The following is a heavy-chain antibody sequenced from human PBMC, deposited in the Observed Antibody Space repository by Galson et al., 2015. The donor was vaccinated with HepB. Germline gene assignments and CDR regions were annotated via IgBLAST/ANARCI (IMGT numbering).Heavy chain of an antibody. V-gene: IGHV3-30*18. CDR1: GVTFSNYG. J-gene: IGHJ4*02. CDR3: AQGTYAGTGRYVRFDS. D-gene: IGHD3-10*02. Sequence: SLRPPCAASGVTFSNYGMHWVRQAPGKGLAWGALISSDGSDKYHADSVKGRFSLSRDNSKNTLYVQVNSLRAEDTAVYYCAQGTYAGTGRYVRFDSWGQGTLVTVSS. CDR2: ISSDGSDK.